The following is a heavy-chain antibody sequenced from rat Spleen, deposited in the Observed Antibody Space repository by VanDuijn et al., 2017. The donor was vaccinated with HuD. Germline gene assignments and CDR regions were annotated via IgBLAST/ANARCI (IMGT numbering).Heavy chain of an antibody. CDR1: GYSITSSF. CDR3: ARYTNYGGYSEVMDA. CDR2: ISYSGST. J-gene: IGHJ4*01. V-gene: IGHV3-1*01. Sequence: EVQLQESGPGLVKPSQSLSLTCSVTGYSITSSFRWNWIRKFPGNKMEWIGHISYSGSTSYNPSLKSRISITRDTSKNQFFLQLNSVTTEDTATYYCARYTNYGGYSEVMDAWGQGASVTVSS. D-gene: IGHD1-11*01.